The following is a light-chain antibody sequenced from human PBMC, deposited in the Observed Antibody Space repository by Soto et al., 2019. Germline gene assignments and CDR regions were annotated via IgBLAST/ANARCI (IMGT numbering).Light chain of an antibody. CDR3: QQSYTTPWT. V-gene: IGKV1-39*01. CDR2: AAS. CDR1: QGISSY. J-gene: IGKJ1*01. Sequence: DIQLTQSPSFLSASVGDRVTITCRASQGISSYLAWYQQKPGKAPHLLIYAASSLQSGVPSRFSGSGSGTDFTLTISSLQPEDFASYYCQQSYTTPWTFGQGTKVDIK.